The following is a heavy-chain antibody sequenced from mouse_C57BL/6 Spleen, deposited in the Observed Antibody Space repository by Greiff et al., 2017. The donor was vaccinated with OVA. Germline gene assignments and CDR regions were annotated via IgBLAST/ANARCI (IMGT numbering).Heavy chain of an antibody. CDR1: GFTFSSYA. CDR3: TRDRWLLSYAMDY. D-gene: IGHD2-3*01. J-gene: IGHJ4*01. CDR2: ISSGGDYI. V-gene: IGHV5-9-1*02. Sequence: EVKVVESGEGLVKPGGSLKLSCAASGFTFSSYAMSWVRQTPEKRLEWVAYISSGGDYIYYADTVKGRFTISRDNARNTLYLQMSSLKSEDTAMYYCTRDRWLLSYAMDYWGQGTSVTVSS.